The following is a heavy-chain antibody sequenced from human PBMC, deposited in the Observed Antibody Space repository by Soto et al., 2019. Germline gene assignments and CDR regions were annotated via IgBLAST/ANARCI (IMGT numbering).Heavy chain of an antibody. V-gene: IGHV3-30*18. Sequence: PGGSLRLSCAASGVTFSSYGMHWVRQAPGKGLEWVAVISYDGSNKYYADSVKGRFTISRDNSKNTLYLQMNSLRAEDTAVYYCAKDLWYSSSYDSYGIDVRGQGTTVTVS. J-gene: IGHJ6*02. CDR3: AKDLWYSSSYDSYGIDV. CDR2: ISYDGSNK. D-gene: IGHD6-13*01. CDR1: GVTFSSYG.